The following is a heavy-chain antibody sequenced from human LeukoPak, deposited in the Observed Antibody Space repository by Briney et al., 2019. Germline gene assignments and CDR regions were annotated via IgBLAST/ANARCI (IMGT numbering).Heavy chain of an antibody. D-gene: IGHD3-16*01. CDR2: SRNKADSYTT. CDR3: ANFFGDNFGY. J-gene: IGHJ4*02. CDR1: GLTFSAHY. V-gene: IGHV3-72*01. Sequence: GGTLRLSCAASGLTFSAHYMYWVRQARGKGLEWIGRSRNKADSYTTEYASSSEGRFTISRDDSKNSLFLQMSSLKTEDTAVYYCANFFGDNFGYRGQGTPGTVSS.